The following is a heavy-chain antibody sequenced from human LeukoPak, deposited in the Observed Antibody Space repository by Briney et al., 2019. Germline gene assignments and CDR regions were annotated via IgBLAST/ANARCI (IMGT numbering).Heavy chain of an antibody. CDR1: GGSISSYY. Sequence: SETLSLTCTVSGGSISSYYWSWIRQPPGKGLEWIGYIYYSGSTNYNPSLKSRVTISVDTSKNQFSLKLSSVIAADTAVYYCARRSGYARFDYWGQGTLVTVSS. D-gene: IGHD3-3*01. J-gene: IGHJ4*02. CDR3: ARRSGYARFDY. V-gene: IGHV4-59*08. CDR2: IYYSGST.